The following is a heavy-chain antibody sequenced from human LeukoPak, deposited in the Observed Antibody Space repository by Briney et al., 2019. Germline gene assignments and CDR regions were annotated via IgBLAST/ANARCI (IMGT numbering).Heavy chain of an antibody. J-gene: IGHJ4*02. D-gene: IGHD3-3*01. Sequence: PGGSLRLSCAASGFTFSGSGMHWVRQAPGKGLEWVTFIRYDGSNKYYTDSVKGRFTISRDNSKNTLYLQRDSLRAGDTAVYYCARDYDFWSGYYSPTRGYFGYWGQGTLVTVSS. CDR3: ARDYDFWSGYYSPTRGYFGY. CDR1: GFTFSGSG. CDR2: IRYDGSNK. V-gene: IGHV3-30*02.